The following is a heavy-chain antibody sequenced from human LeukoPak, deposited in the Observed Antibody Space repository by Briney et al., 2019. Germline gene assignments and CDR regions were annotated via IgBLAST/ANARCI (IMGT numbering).Heavy chain of an antibody. Sequence: SVKVSCKASGGTFSSYAISWVRQAPGQGREWMGGIIPIFGTANYAQKFQGRVTITTDESTSTAYMELSSLRSEDTAVYYCARGKYCSGGSCYGPKWNYFDYWGQGTLVTVSS. J-gene: IGHJ4*02. D-gene: IGHD2-15*01. CDR2: IIPIFGTA. CDR3: ARGKYCSGGSCYGPKWNYFDY. V-gene: IGHV1-69*05. CDR1: GGTFSSYA.